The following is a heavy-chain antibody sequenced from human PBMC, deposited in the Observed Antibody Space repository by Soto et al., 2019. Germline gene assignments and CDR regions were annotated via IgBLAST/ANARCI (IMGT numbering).Heavy chain of an antibody. CDR3: AHRDGGYVIRHFEV. Sequence: VYGPPLVNPTQTLPLTCPFSGFSFTTAGVAVGWIRQTPGGALEWLTLIYYNDDRRFSPSLKTRLTITGDTSKNQVVLSLTNVDPGDTATYFGAHRDGGYVIRHFEVWGQGSPGTVS. J-gene: IGHJ4*02. CDR1: GFSFTTAGVA. CDR2: IYYNDDR. V-gene: IGHV2-5*01. D-gene: IGHD5-12*01.